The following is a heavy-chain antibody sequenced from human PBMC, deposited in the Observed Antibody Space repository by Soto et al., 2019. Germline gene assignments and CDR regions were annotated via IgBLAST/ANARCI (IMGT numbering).Heavy chain of an antibody. D-gene: IGHD2-2*02. CDR1: GGTFSSYA. J-gene: IGHJ6*02. V-gene: IGHV1-69*06. CDR3: ARGDCSSTSCYTGRYYYYGMDV. Sequence: QVQLVQSGAEVKKPGSSVKVSCKASGGTFSSYAISWVRQAPGQGLEWMGGIIPIFGTANYAQKFQGRVTITADKSTSTAYMELSSLRSEDTAMYYCARGDCSSTSCYTGRYYYYGMDVWGQGTTVTVSS. CDR2: IIPIFGTA.